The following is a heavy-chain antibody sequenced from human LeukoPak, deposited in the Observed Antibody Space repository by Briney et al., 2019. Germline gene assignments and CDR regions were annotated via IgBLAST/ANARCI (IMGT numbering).Heavy chain of an antibody. V-gene: IGHV3-53*01. CDR3: ASSEAVAGTRNFDY. CDR2: ISSGGHT. CDR1: GFTDSRNY. Sequence: PGGPLRLSCAASGFTDSRNYMIGVREAPGKALEWVSVISSGGHTYYAHSVKCRFTVSRDNSKNTLYLQMSSLRAEDTAVYYCASSEAVAGTRNFDYWGQGTLVTVSS. J-gene: IGHJ4*02. D-gene: IGHD6-19*01.